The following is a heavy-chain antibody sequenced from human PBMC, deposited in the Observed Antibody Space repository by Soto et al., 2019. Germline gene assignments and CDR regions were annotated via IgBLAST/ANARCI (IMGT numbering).Heavy chain of an antibody. CDR1: GFTFSTYW. J-gene: IGHJ4*02. CDR2: IKTDGTYA. Sequence: EVQLVESGGDLVQPGGSLRLSCAASGFTFSTYWMHWVRQAPGKVLLWVSRIKTDGTYATYADSVKGRFTISRDNAKHTLYLQMNSLRVEDAAVYYCAAGGSGYYANWGQGTLVTVSS. CDR3: AAGGSGYYAN. V-gene: IGHV3-74*01. D-gene: IGHD3-22*01.